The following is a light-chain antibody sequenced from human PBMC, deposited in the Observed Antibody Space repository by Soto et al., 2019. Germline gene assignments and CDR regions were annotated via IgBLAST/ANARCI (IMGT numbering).Light chain of an antibody. CDR2: RAS. V-gene: IGKV3-20*01. Sequence: ELVLTQSPGTLSLSPGGRCTLSCMAIQSVSSTYLAWYQQKPGQAPRLLIYRASSRATGIPERFSGSGSGTDCTLTISSLQSEDFAVYYCQQYNNWPRTFGQGTKVDIK. CDR3: QQYNNWPRT. CDR1: QSVSSTY. J-gene: IGKJ1*01.